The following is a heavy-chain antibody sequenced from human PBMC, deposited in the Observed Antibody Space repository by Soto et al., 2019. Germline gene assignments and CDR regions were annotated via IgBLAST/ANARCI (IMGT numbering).Heavy chain of an antibody. J-gene: IGHJ4*02. D-gene: IGHD5-18*01. V-gene: IGHV1-24*01. CDR3: APQGYAYGYVDY. Sequence: ASVKVSCKVSGYTLTELSMHWVRQAPGKGLEWMGGFDLEDGETIYAQKFQGRVTMTEDTSTDTAYMELSSLRSEDTAVYYCAPQGYAYGYVDYWGLGTLVTVSS. CDR2: FDLEDGET. CDR1: GYTLTELS.